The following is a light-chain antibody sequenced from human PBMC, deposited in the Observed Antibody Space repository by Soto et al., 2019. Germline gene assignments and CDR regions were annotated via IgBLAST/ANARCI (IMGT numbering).Light chain of an antibody. CDR3: SSFTTSSTLV. J-gene: IGLJ2*01. CDR1: SGDVGAFNY. Sequence: QSVLTQPASVSGSPGQSIAISCTGTSGDVGAFNYVSWFQQHPGRGPKIILYDVSSRPSGISNRFSGAKSGNTASLTISGLQAEDEANYYCSSFTTSSTLVFGGGTQLTVL. V-gene: IGLV2-14*03. CDR2: DVS.